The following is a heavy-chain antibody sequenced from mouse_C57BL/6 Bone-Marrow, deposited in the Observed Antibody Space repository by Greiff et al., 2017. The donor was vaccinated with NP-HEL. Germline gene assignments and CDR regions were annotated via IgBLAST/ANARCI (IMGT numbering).Heavy chain of an antibody. CDR3: ARGITTVVATGYYAMDY. CDR1: GYTFTDYY. J-gene: IGHJ4*01. V-gene: IGHV1-19*01. D-gene: IGHD1-1*01. CDR2: INPYNGGT. Sequence: VQLKQSGPVLVKPGASVKMSCKASGYTFTDYYMNWVKQSHGKSLEWIGVINPYNGGTSYNQKFKGKATLTVDKSSSTAYMGLNSLTSDDSAVYYCARGITTVVATGYYAMDYWGQVTSVTVSS.